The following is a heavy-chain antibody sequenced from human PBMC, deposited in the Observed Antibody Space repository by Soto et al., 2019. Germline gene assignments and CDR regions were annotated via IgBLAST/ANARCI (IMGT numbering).Heavy chain of an antibody. CDR1: GDSVSSISHY. CDR2: IYYTGHT. V-gene: IGHV4-39*02. CDR3: AKDTIRLGFCSGGTCYSDS. D-gene: IGHD2-15*01. Sequence: TASETLSLTCSVSGDSVSSISHYWAWIRLSPGKGLEWIGSIYYTGHTYYNPSLRSRVTLSLDTSKNQFSLKLRSVTAADTAVYYCAKDTIRLGFCSGGTCYSDSWGQGTLVTVSS. J-gene: IGHJ4*03.